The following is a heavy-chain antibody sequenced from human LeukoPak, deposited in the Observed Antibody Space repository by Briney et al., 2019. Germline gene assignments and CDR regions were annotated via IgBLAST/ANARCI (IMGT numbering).Heavy chain of an antibody. CDR3: TRTPIAQYDFWTASL. D-gene: IGHD3-3*01. J-gene: IGHJ4*02. CDR2: ISGDGSST. CDR1: GFSFSSHW. V-gene: IGHV3-74*03. Sequence: PGGSLRLSCAASGFSFSSHWMHGVRQAPGKGLEWVSRISGDGSSTAYVDYVKGRFTISRDNAKNTLYLQMNSLRVEDTAVSYCTRTPIAQYDFWTASLWGQGTLVTVSS.